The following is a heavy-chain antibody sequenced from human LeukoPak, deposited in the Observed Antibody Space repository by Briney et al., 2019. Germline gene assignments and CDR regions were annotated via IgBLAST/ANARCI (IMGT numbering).Heavy chain of an antibody. J-gene: IGHJ4*02. CDR2: ISGSGGST. CDR1: GFTFSSYA. V-gene: IGHV3-23*01. D-gene: IGHD2-21*02. Sequence: GRSLRLSCAASGFTFSSYAMSWVRQAPGKGLEWVSAISGSGGSTYYADSVKGRFTISRDNSKNTLYLQMNSLRAEDTAVYYCAKDRNYCGGDCLLYYFDYWGQGTLVTVSS. CDR3: AKDRNYCGGDCLLYYFDY.